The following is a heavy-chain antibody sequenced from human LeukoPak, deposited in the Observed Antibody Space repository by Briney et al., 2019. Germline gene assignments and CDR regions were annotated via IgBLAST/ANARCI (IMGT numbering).Heavy chain of an antibody. CDR3: ATCPSDSSGWDDY. CDR2: INHSGGT. V-gene: IGHV4-34*01. CDR1: GGSFSGYY. D-gene: IGHD6-19*01. Sequence: SETLSLTCAVYGGSFSGYYWSWIRQPPGKGLEWIGEINHSGGTNYNPSLKSRVTISVDTSKNQFSLKLSSVTAADTAVYYCATCPSDSSGWDDYWGQGTLVTVSS. J-gene: IGHJ4*02.